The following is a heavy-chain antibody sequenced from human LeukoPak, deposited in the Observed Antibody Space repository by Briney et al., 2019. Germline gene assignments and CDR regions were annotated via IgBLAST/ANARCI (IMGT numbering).Heavy chain of an antibody. J-gene: IGHJ4*02. CDR1: GGSISSYY. CDR3: AGLGVGELPSADPNDY. Sequence: SETLSLTCTVSGGSISSYYRSWVRQPPGEWLEWIGYIYTSGSTNYNPSLKSRVTISVDTSKNQFSLKPSSVPGPDTAVDYCAGLGVGELPSADPNDYWGQGTPVTVAS. D-gene: IGHD3-16*01. CDR2: IYTSGST. V-gene: IGHV4-4*09.